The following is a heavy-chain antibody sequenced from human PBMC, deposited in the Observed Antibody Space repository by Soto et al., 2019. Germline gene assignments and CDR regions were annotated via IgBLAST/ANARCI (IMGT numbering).Heavy chain of an antibody. J-gene: IGHJ3*02. D-gene: IGHD3-22*01. V-gene: IGHV4-4*02. CDR1: DGSITSSNS. Sequence: WDTLSPTCAVFDGSITSSNSGGWVSHPPGKGLGWIGEIYDSGITNYNPSLKSRVTISVHKSKNQCSLKLSSVTAADTGVYYCARDRSLYYYDSSGYYGDAFDIWGQATMVTVSS. CDR3: ARDRSLYYYDSSGYYGDAFDI. CDR2: IYDSGIT.